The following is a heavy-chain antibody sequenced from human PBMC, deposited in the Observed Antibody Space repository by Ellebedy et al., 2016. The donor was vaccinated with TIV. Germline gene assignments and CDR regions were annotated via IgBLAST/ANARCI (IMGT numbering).Heavy chain of an antibody. CDR3: ARAIELLGNAFDI. Sequence: AASVKVSCKASGYTFTSYYIPWVRQAPGQGLEWMGIINPHTGNTTYARKFQGRVTMTTDTSTNTVYMELSGLRSEDTAVYYCARAIELLGNAFDIWGQGTMVTVSS. D-gene: IGHD7-27*01. CDR2: INPHTGNT. CDR1: GYTFTSYY. V-gene: IGHV1-46*01. J-gene: IGHJ3*02.